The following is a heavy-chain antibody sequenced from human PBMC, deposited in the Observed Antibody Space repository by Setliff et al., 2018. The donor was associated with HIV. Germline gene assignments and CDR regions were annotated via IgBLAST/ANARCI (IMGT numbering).Heavy chain of an antibody. CDR1: GGTFSGYA. CDR3: ARGQYCSSTSCWRDFDY. CDR2: IIPNVGVV. J-gene: IGHJ4*02. Sequence: SVKVSCKASGGTFSGYAINWVRQAPGQGLEWLGNIIPNVGVVYYAQRFQGRVTITTVQSTSTAYLELSSLRSEDTAVYYCARGQYCSSTSCWRDFDYWGQGTLVTVSS. D-gene: IGHD2-2*01. V-gene: IGHV1-69*04.